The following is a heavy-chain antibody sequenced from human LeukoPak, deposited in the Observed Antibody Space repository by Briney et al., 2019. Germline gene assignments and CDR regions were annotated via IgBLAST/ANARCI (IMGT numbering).Heavy chain of an antibody. CDR2: ISPDGSRT. V-gene: IGHV3-74*01. D-gene: IGHD4-17*01. Sequence: GGSLRLSCAASGFTFSRYWMHWVRQAPGKGLVWVSRISPDGSRTTYADSVKGRFTISRDNAKNTVYLQMNSLRAEDTAVYYCARRANGDYGRWYYDLXGRGTLVSVSS. CDR1: GFTFSRYW. J-gene: IGHJ2*01. CDR3: ARRANGDYGRWYYDL.